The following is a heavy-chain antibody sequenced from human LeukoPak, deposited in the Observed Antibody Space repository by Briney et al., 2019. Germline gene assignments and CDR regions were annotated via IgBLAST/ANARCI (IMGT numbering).Heavy chain of an antibody. D-gene: IGHD6-13*01. Sequence: PGGSLRLSCAASGFTFSSYGMHWVRQAPGKGLEWVAVISYDGSNKYYADSVKGRSTISRDNSKNTLYLQMNSLRAEDTAVYYCAKGGDSSSWYFGYFDYWGQGTLVTVSS. CDR2: ISYDGSNK. CDR1: GFTFSSYG. J-gene: IGHJ4*02. V-gene: IGHV3-30*18. CDR3: AKGGDSSSWYFGYFDY.